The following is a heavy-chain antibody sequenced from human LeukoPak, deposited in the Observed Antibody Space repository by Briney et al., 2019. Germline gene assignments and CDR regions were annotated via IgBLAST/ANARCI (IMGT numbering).Heavy chain of an antibody. V-gene: IGHV1-8*02. Sequence: ASVKVSCKASGYTFTGYYMHWVRQAPGQGLEWMGWINPNSGDTGYAQKFQGRVTMTRDTSITTAYMELSSLISEDTAVYYCARGFSDYDGTDYAILKYWGHGTLVTVSS. CDR1: GYTFTGYY. CDR3: ARGFSDYDGTDYAILKY. J-gene: IGHJ4*01. CDR2: INPNSGDT. D-gene: IGHD3-22*01.